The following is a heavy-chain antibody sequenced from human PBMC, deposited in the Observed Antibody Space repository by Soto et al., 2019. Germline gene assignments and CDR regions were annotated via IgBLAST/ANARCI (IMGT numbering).Heavy chain of an antibody. Sequence: QITLKESGPTLVKPTQTLTLTCTFSGFSLSTSGVGVGWIRQPPGKALEWLALIYWNDDKRYSPSLKSRLTITKDTSKNQVVLTMTNMDPVDTATYYCAHTRGRYLFLEWAGMDVWGQGTTVTVSS. CDR1: GFSLSTSGVG. CDR2: IYWNDDK. J-gene: IGHJ6*02. D-gene: IGHD3-3*01. CDR3: AHTRGRYLFLEWAGMDV. V-gene: IGHV2-5*01.